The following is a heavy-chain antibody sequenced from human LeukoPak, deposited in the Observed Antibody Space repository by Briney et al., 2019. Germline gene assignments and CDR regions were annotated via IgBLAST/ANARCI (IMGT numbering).Heavy chain of an antibody. CDR1: GGSISSSNW. D-gene: IGHD3-16*01. Sequence: SETLSLTCAVSGGSISSSNWWSWVRQPPGKGLEWIGEIYHSGSTNYNPSLKSRVAISVDTSKNQFSLKLNSVTAADTAVYYCARGRGGMSYFDYWGQGTLVTVSS. V-gene: IGHV4-4*02. J-gene: IGHJ4*02. CDR2: IYHSGST. CDR3: ARGRGGMSYFDY.